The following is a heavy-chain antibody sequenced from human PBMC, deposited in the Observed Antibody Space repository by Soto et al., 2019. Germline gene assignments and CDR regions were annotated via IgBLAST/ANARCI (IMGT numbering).Heavy chain of an antibody. Sequence: GGSLRLSCAASGFTFSSYWMHWVRQAPGKGLVWVSRINSDGSSTSYADSVKGRFTISRDNAKNTLYLQMNSLRAEDTAVYYCARDGRRPSYSSSLSTTYYYYYYMDVWGKGTTVTVSS. J-gene: IGHJ6*03. CDR1: GFTFSSYW. V-gene: IGHV3-74*01. CDR2: INSDGSST. CDR3: ARDGRRPSYSSSLSTTYYYYYYMDV. D-gene: IGHD6-13*01.